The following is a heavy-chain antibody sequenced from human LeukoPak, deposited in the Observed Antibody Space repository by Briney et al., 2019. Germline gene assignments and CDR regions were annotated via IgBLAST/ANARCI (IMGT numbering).Heavy chain of an antibody. D-gene: IGHD3-3*01. Sequence: SETLSLTCTVSGGSISSYYWNWIRQPPGEGLEWIGYIHYSGSTYYNPSLKSRVTISLDTSKNQFSLKVNSVTAADTAVYYCATIFGVANRIDSWGQGTLVTVSS. CDR1: GGSISSYY. J-gene: IGHJ4*02. CDR2: IHYSGST. CDR3: ATIFGVANRIDS. V-gene: IGHV4-59*01.